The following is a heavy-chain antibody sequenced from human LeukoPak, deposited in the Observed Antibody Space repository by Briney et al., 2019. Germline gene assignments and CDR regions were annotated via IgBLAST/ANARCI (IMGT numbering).Heavy chain of an antibody. Sequence: PGGSLRLSCAASGFTFSSYGMHWVRQAPGKGLEWVAVISYDGSNKYYADSVKGRFTISRDNSKNTLYLQMNSLRAEDTAVYYCAKDLCGDCYSYNPAPIYPEDWGQGTLVTVSS. CDR2: ISYDGSNK. D-gene: IGHD2-21*02. V-gene: IGHV3-30*18. CDR1: GFTFSSYG. J-gene: IGHJ4*02. CDR3: AKDLCGDCYSYNPAPIYPED.